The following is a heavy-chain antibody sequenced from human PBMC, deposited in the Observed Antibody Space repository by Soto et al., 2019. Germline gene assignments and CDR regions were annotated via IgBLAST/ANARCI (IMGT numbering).Heavy chain of an antibody. CDR2: INPRGGST. Sequence: XSVKVSCKGSVYTLTNYYMHWVRQAPGQGPEWMGIINPRGGSTTYAQNFQDRVTMTRDTSSSTFYMELSSLRSEDTAVYYCARGGGFSRYYYNLDGWDQGTTFTVSS. CDR3: ARGGGFSRYYYNLDG. CDR1: VYTLTNYY. D-gene: IGHD2-15*01. V-gene: IGHV1-46*01. J-gene: IGHJ6*02.